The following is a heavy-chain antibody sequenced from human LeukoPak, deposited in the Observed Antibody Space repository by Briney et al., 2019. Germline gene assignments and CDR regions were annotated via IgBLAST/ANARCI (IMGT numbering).Heavy chain of an antibody. CDR2: IRYDGSNK. D-gene: IGHD5-12*01. CDR1: GFTFISYG. Sequence: PGGSLRLSCAAPGFTFISYGMHWVRQAPGKGLEWVAFIRYDGSNKYYADSVNGRFTISRDNSKNTLYLQMKSLRAEDTAVYYCAKGGGYEAQYYYYYLDVWGKGTTVTISS. CDR3: AKGGGYEAQYYYYYLDV. J-gene: IGHJ6*03. V-gene: IGHV3-30*02.